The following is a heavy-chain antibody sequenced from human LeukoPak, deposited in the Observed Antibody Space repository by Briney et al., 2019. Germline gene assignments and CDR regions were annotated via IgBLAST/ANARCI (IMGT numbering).Heavy chain of an antibody. Sequence: GGSLRLSCAASGFTFSSYSMDWVRQAPGKGLEWVSSISSSSYIYYADSVKGRFTISRDNAKNSLYLQMNSLRAEDTAVYNCARARNVLLRFGEFSWGQGTLVTVSS. CDR3: ARARNVLLRFGEFS. CDR1: GFTFSSYS. V-gene: IGHV3-21*01. CDR2: ISSSSYI. J-gene: IGHJ5*02. D-gene: IGHD3-10*01.